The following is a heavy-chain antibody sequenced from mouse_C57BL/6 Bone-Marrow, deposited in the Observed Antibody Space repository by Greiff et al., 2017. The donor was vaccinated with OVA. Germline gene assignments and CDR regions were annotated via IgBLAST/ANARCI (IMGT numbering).Heavy chain of an antibody. V-gene: IGHV3-5*01. J-gene: IGHJ4*01. CDR2: IYYSGTI. Sequence: EVKLQESGPGLVKPSQTVFLTCTVTGISITTGNYRWSWIRQFPGNKLEWIGYIYYSGTIPYNPSLTSRTTITRDTPKNQFFLEMNSLTAEDTATYYCARGDGEDAMDYWGQGTSVTVSS. CDR1: GISITTGNYR. CDR3: ARGDGEDAMDY. D-gene: IGHD3-3*01.